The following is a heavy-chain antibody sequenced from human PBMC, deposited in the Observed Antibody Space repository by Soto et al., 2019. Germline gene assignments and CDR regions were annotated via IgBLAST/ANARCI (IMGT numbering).Heavy chain of an antibody. V-gene: IGHV4-39*01. CDR2: IYYRGRT. CDR1: GGSISSSYY. J-gene: IGHJ4*02. D-gene: IGHD3-10*01. CDR3: ATPWFGDGDY. Sequence: QLQLQESGPGLVKPSETLSLTCTVSGGSISSSYYWGWIRQPPGKGLEWIGSIYYRGRTHYNPSLKSRVTISVDTSKNQFSLRLRSVTAADTAVYYCATPWFGDGDYWGQGTLVTVSS.